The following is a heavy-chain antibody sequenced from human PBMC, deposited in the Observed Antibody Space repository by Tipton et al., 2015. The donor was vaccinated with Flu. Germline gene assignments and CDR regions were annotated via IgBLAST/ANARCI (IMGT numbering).Heavy chain of an antibody. Sequence: TLSLTCTVSGGALSSFYWNWIRQPAGKGLEWVGRIYSSGSATYSPSLKSRVTLSIDTSKNQFALNMISVTAADTAVYYCARGPTVVTPVYAFDIWGQGTMVTVSS. D-gene: IGHD4-23*01. CDR3: ARGPTVVTPVYAFDI. CDR2: IYSSGSA. J-gene: IGHJ3*02. CDR1: GGALSSFY. V-gene: IGHV4-4*07.